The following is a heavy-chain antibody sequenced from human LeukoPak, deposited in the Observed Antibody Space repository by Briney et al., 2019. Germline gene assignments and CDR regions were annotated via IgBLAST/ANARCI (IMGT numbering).Heavy chain of an antibody. J-gene: IGHJ4*02. D-gene: IGHD2-2*01. Sequence: SETLSLTCTVSGGSISSSSYYWGWIRQPPGKGLEWIGSIYYSGSTYYNPSLKSRVTISVDTSKNQFSLKLSSVTAADTAVYYCARGRWGYCSSTSCYGPYFDYWGQGTLVTVSS. CDR2: IYYSGST. CDR3: ARGRWGYCSSTSCYGPYFDY. CDR1: GGSISSSSYY. V-gene: IGHV4-39*07.